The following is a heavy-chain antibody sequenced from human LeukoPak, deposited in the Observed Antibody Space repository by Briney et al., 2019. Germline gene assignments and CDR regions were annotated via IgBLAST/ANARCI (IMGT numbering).Heavy chain of an antibody. D-gene: IGHD1-26*01. V-gene: IGHV3-72*01. CDR3: ARSGSYPGWFDP. Sequence: GGSLRLPCAASGFTFSDHYMDWVRQAPGKGLEWVGRTRNKANSYTTEYAASVKGRFTISRDDSKNSLYLQMNSLKTEDTAVYYCARSGSYPGWFDPWGQGTLVTVSS. J-gene: IGHJ5*02. CDR1: GFTFSDHY. CDR2: TRNKANSYTT.